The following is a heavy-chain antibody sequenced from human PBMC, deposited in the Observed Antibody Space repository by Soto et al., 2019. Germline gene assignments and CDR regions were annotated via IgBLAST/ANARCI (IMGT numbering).Heavy chain of an antibody. Sequence: ASVKVSCKASGYTFTSYVINWVRQATGQGLEWMGWMNPNSGNTGYAQKFQGRVTMTRNTSISTAYMELSSLRSEDTAVYYCARGHRDCTNGVCSFYYFDYWGQGTLVTVSS. CDR2: MNPNSGNT. CDR3: ARGHRDCTNGVCSFYYFDY. J-gene: IGHJ4*02. V-gene: IGHV1-8*01. CDR1: GYTFTSYV. D-gene: IGHD2-8*01.